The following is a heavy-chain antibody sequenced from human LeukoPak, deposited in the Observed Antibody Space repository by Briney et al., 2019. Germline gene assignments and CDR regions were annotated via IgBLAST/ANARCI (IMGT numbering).Heavy chain of an antibody. Sequence: QAGGSLRLSCAASGFTFSSYEMNWVRQAPGKGLEWVSYISSSGSTIYYADSVKGRFTISRDNAKNTLYLQMNSLRAEDTAVYYCARAGYRRDADAFDIWGQGTMVTVSS. CDR3: ARAGYRRDADAFDI. CDR1: GFTFSSYE. V-gene: IGHV3-48*03. D-gene: IGHD6-13*01. CDR2: ISSSGSTI. J-gene: IGHJ3*02.